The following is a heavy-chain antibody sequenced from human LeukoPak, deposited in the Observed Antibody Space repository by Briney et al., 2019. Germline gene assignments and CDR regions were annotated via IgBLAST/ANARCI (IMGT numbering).Heavy chain of an antibody. Sequence: GGSLRLSCAASGFTFSDHYMDWVRQAPGKGLEWVGRITNKATSYTTEYAASVKGRFIISRDDSKNSLYLQMDSLKTEDSAVYYCTRCEQRYYDIWGQGTLVTVSS. J-gene: IGHJ4*02. D-gene: IGHD3-9*01. CDR3: TRCEQRYYDI. V-gene: IGHV3-72*01. CDR2: ITNKATSYTT. CDR1: GFTFSDHY.